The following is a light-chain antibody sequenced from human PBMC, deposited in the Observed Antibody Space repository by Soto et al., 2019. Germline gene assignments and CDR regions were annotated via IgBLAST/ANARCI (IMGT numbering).Light chain of an antibody. CDR2: DAS. CDR1: QSISSW. V-gene: IGKV1-5*01. J-gene: IGKJ2*01. Sequence: DIQMTQSPSTLSASVGDRVTITCRASQSISSWLAWYQQKPGKAPKLLIYDASSLESGVPLRFSGSGSGTEFTLTISSLQPDDFATYYCQQYNSPWNTFGQGTKLEIK. CDR3: QQYNSPWNT.